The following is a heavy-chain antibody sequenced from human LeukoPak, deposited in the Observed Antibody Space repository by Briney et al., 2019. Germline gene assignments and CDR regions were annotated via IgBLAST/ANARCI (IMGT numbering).Heavy chain of an antibody. V-gene: IGHV3-11*01. D-gene: IGHD5-18*01. Sequence: GGSLRLSCAASGFTFSDYYMSWIRQAPGKGLEWVSYISSSGSTIYYADSVKGRFTISRDNAKNLLYLQMNSLRAEDTAVYYCARDRDVDTAMVLFDPWGQGTLVTVSS. CDR3: ARDRDVDTAMVLFDP. J-gene: IGHJ5*02. CDR1: GFTFSDYY. CDR2: ISSSGSTI.